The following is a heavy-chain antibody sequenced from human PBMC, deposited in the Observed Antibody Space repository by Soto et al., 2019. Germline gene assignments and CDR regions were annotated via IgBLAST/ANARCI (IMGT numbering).Heavy chain of an antibody. CDR1: GFTFSSYS. CDR2: ISSSSSYI. D-gene: IGHD2-2*01. Sequence: GGSLRLSCAASGFTFSSYSMNWVRQAPGKGLEWVSSISSSSSYIYYADSVKGRFTISRDNAKNSLYLQMNSLRAEDTAVYYCARDGVVVLATFDYWGQGTLVTVSS. V-gene: IGHV3-21*01. CDR3: ARDGVVVLATFDY. J-gene: IGHJ4*02.